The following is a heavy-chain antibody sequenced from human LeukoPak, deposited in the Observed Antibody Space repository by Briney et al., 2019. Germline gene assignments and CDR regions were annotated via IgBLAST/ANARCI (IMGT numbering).Heavy chain of an antibody. D-gene: IGHD3-22*01. J-gene: IGHJ4*02. Sequence: SRTLSLTCAVSGGSISSGGYSWSWIRQPPGKGLEWIGYIYHSGSTYYNPSLKSRVTISVDRSKNQFSLKLSSVTAADTAVYYCARVRGLGYYDSSGYLDYWGQGTLVTVSS. CDR3: ARVRGLGYYDSSGYLDY. CDR1: GGSISSGGYS. CDR2: IYHSGST. V-gene: IGHV4-30-2*01.